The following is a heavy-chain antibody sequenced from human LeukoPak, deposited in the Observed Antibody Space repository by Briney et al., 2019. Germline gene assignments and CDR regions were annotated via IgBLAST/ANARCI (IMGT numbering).Heavy chain of an antibody. CDR3: AIGHFSYGSGSYYANVPYYFDY. V-gene: IGHV4-34*01. CDR1: GGSFSGYY. D-gene: IGHD3-10*01. Sequence: SETLSLTCAVYGGSFSGYYWSWIRQPPGKGLEWIGEINHSGSTNYNPSLKSRVTISVDTSKNQFSLKLSSVTAADTAVYYCAIGHFSYGSGSYYANVPYYFDYWGQGTLVTVSS. CDR2: INHSGST. J-gene: IGHJ4*02.